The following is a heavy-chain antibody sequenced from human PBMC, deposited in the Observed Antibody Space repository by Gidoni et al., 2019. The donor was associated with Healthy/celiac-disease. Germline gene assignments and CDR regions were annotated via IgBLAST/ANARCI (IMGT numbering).Heavy chain of an antibody. D-gene: IGHD6-13*01. J-gene: IGHJ1*01. V-gene: IGHV4-31*03. Sequence: QVQLQESGPGLVKPSQTLSLTCTVSGGSISSGGYYWSWIRQHPGKGLEWIGYIYYSGSTYYNPSLKSRVTISVDTSKNQFSLKLSSVTAADTAVYYCARDERIAAAGNGYFQHWGQGTLVTVSS. CDR3: ARDERIAAAGNGYFQH. CDR2: IYYSGST. CDR1: GGSISSGGYY.